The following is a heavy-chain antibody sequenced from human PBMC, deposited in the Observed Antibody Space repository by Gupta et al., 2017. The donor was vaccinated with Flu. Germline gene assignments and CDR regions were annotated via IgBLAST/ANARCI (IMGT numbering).Heavy chain of an antibody. Sequence: QVHLVQSGAEVKIPGALVKVSCESSGYIFSDFINYYIKRVRQVPGQGLEWRVWISPYDGGTTYEQKFQGRITLTRETSINTAYMELSGLRSDDTALYYCGRGSTGWHFGYWGQGTLVTVSS. CDR3: GRGSTGWHFGY. J-gene: IGHJ4*02. CDR1: GYIFSDFINYY. CDR2: ISPYDGGT. D-gene: IGHD2-8*02. V-gene: IGHV1-2*02.